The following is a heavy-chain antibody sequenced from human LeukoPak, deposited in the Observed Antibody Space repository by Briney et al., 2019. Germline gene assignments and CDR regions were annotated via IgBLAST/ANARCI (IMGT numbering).Heavy chain of an antibody. CDR1: GFTFNIYD. V-gene: IGHV3-23*01. D-gene: IGHD6-13*01. Sequence: PGGSLSLSCAASGFTFNIYDMSWVRQAPGKGLEWVSAISGSSGGTYYADSVKGRFTISRDNSKNTLYLQMNSLRADDTAVYYCAKIAASGTNYWGQGTLVTVSS. J-gene: IGHJ4*02. CDR3: AKIAASGTNY. CDR2: ISGSSGGT.